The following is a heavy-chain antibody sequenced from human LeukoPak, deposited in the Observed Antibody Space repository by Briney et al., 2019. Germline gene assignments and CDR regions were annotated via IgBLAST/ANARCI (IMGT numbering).Heavy chain of an antibody. CDR1: GFTLSSHS. J-gene: IGHJ4*02. D-gene: IGHD3-22*01. CDR2: ISSSSSYI. CDR3: ARRRPPRYYDSSGYYGGYGPFDY. Sequence: GGSLRLSCAASGFTLSSHSMNWVRQAPGKGLEWVSSISSSSSYIYYRDSVKGRFTISRDNARNSLYLQMNSLRAEDTAVYYCARRRPPRYYDSSGYYGGYGPFDYWGQGTLVTVSS. V-gene: IGHV3-21*01.